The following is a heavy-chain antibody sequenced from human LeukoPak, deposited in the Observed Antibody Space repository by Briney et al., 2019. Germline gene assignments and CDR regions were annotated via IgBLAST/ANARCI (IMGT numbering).Heavy chain of an antibody. CDR1: GFTFSSYA. V-gene: IGHV3-23*01. CDR2: ISGSGGST. J-gene: IGHJ4*02. D-gene: IGHD3-22*01. Sequence: GGSLRLSCAASGFTFSSYAMSWVRQAPGKGVEWVSAISGSGGSTYYADSVKGRFTISRDNSKNTLYLQMNSLRAEDTAVYYCAKNLGYDSSGSPIDYWGQGTLVTVSS. CDR3: AKNLGYDSSGSPIDY.